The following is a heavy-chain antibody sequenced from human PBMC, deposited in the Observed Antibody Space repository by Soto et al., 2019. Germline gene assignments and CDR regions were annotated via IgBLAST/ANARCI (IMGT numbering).Heavy chain of an antibody. Sequence: PSETLSRTWTVSGGSVSSGIYYWSWIRQPPGKVLEWIGYIYYSGITNYNPSLKSRVTISVDTSKNQFSLKLSSVTAADTAVYYCAREKLYIAAAGIYYYGMDVWGQGTTVTVSS. J-gene: IGHJ6*02. D-gene: IGHD6-13*01. V-gene: IGHV4-61*01. CDR1: GGSVSSGIYY. CDR3: AREKLYIAAAGIYYYGMDV. CDR2: IYYSGIT.